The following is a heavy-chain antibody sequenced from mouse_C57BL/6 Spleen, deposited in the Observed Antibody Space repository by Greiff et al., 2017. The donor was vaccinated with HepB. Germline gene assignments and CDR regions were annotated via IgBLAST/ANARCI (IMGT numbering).Heavy chain of an antibody. Sequence: EVQVVESGGGLVQPKGSLKLSCAASGFSFNTYAMNWVRQAPGKGLEWVARIRSKSNNYATYYADSVKDRFTISRDDSESMLYLQMNNLKTEDTAMYYCVSYGNYGYFDVWGTGTTVTVSS. J-gene: IGHJ1*03. CDR2: IRSKSNNYAT. CDR3: VSYGNYGYFDV. V-gene: IGHV10-1*01. CDR1: GFSFNTYA. D-gene: IGHD2-1*01.